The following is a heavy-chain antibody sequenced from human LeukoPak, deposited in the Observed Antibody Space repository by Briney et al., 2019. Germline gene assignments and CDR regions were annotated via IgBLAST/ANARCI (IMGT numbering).Heavy chain of an antibody. CDR1: GFTFDDYA. V-gene: IGHV3-9*01. CDR2: ISWNSGSI. CDR3: AKGAVIAAAGPFDY. D-gene: IGHD6-13*01. J-gene: IGHJ4*02. Sequence: GGSLRLSCAASGFTFDDYAMHWVRQAPGKGLEWVSGISWNSGSIGYADSVKGRFTISRDNAKNSLYLQMNGLRAEDTALYYCAKGAVIAAAGPFDYWGQGTLVTVSS.